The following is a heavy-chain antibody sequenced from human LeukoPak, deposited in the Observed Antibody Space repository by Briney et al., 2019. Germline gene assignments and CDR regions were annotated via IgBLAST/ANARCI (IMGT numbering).Heavy chain of an antibody. J-gene: IGHJ4*02. V-gene: IGHV5-51*01. CDR1: GYSFTTYW. Sequence: PGESLQISCKGSGYSFTTYWIGWVRQMPGKGLEWMGIIYPGDSDTRYSPSFQGQVTISADKSISTAYLQWSSLEASDTAMYYCARLLYYYGSGNFRGLDFWGQGTLVTVSS. CDR2: IYPGDSDT. CDR3: ARLLYYYGSGNFRGLDF. D-gene: IGHD3-10*01.